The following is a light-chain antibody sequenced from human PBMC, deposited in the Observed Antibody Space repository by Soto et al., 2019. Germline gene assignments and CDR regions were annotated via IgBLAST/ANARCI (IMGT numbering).Light chain of an antibody. V-gene: IGLV1-47*02. J-gene: IGLJ2*01. Sequence: QSVLTQPPSASGTPGQRGFIACSGSSSNIGGTNYAYWYQQLPGAAPKLLMHSNNLSPSGVPERISGSKSGTSASLAISGLRSEDEAVYYCASWDDRLGAVIFGGGTKLTVL. CDR2: SNN. CDR3: ASWDDRLGAVI. CDR1: SSNIGGTNY.